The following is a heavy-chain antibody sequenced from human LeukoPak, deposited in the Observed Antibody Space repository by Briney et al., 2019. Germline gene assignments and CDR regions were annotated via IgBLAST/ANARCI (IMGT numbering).Heavy chain of an antibody. V-gene: IGHV1-2*02. Sequence: ASVKVSCKASGYTFTGYYMHWVRQAPGQGLEWMGWINPNTGVTNYAQKFQGRVTLTRDTSIITAYMELTRLRSDDTAVYYCARDRTTVTAGYYGMDVWGQGTTVTVSS. CDR1: GYTFTGYY. J-gene: IGHJ6*02. CDR3: ARDRTTVTAGYYGMDV. CDR2: INPNTGVT. D-gene: IGHD4-17*01.